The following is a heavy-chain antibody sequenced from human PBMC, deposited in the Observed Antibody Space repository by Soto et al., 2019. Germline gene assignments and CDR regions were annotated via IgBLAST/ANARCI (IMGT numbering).Heavy chain of an antibody. CDR2: IVVGSGNK. CDR3: AAAMAADGTWSLDY. Sequence: SVKVSCQASGFTFASSAVHWVRQTRRQRLEWIGWIVVGSGNKNYAKKFQERVTITRDMSTSKDYMELSSLRSEDTAVYSCAAAMAADGTWSLDYWGQGTLVIVSS. D-gene: IGHD6-13*01. V-gene: IGHV1-58*01. J-gene: IGHJ4*02. CDR1: GFTFASSA.